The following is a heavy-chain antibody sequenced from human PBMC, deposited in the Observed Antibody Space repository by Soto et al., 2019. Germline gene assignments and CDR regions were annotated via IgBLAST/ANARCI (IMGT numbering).Heavy chain of an antibody. D-gene: IGHD3-16*02. J-gene: IGHJ3*02. CDR2: ISAHNGNT. V-gene: IGHV1-18*01. CDR3: ARECSYGCNRDDI. CDR1: GYTFTSYG. Sequence: ASVKVSCKASGYTFTSYGISWVRQAPGQGLEWMSWISAHNGNTKYAQKAQGRVTMTTDTSTSTAYMELRSLRSDDTAVYYCARECSYGCNRDDIWGQGTIVTVSS.